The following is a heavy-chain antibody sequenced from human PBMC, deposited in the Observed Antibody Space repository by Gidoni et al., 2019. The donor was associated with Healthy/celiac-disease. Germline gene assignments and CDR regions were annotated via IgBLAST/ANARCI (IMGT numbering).Heavy chain of an antibody. J-gene: IGHJ3*02. D-gene: IGHD1-26*01. CDR1: GSTFSSYW. CDR2: IKQDGSEK. V-gene: IGHV3-7*01. Sequence: EVQLVESGGGLVQPGGSLRLSCAASGSTFSSYWRSWVRQAPGKGLEWVANIKQDGSEKYYVDSVKGRFTISRDNAKNSLYLQMNSLRAEDTAVYYWARARGGNRYSGSLRFHFFVDIWGQGTMVTVSS. CDR3: ARARGGNRYSGSLRFHFFVDI.